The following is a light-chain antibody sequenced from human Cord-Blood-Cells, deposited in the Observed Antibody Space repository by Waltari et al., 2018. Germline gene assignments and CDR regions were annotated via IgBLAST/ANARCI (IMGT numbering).Light chain of an antibody. CDR3: QQYRT. V-gene: IGKV1-5*03. CDR1: QSISSW. CDR2: KAS. J-gene: IGKJ1*01. Sequence: DIQMTQSPSTLSASVGDRVTITCRACQSISSWLAWYQQKPGKAPKLLIYKASSLESGVPSRFSGSGSGTEFTLTISSLQPDDFATYYCQQYRTFGQGTKVEIK.